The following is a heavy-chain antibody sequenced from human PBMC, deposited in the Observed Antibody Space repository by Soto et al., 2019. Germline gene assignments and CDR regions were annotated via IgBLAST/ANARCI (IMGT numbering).Heavy chain of an antibody. CDR1: GGTFSSYT. V-gene: IGHV1-69*02. CDR2: IIPILGIA. D-gene: IGHD6-19*01. Sequence: SVKVSCKASGGTFSSYTISWVRQAPGQGLEWMGRIIPILGIANYAQKFQGRVMITADNSTSTAYMELSSLRSEDTAVYYCATAGQWVVHKYFQHWGQGTLVTVSS. CDR3: ATAGQWVVHKYFQH. J-gene: IGHJ1*01.